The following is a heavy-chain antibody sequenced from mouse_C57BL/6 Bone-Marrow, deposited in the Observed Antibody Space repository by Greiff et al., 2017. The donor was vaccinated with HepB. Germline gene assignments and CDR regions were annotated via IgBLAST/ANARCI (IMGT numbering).Heavy chain of an antibody. CDR2: IYPGDGDT. D-gene: IGHD1-1*01. CDR1: GYAFSSYW. Sequence: VKLQESGAELVKPGASVKISCKASGYAFSSYWMNWVKQRPGKGLEWIGQIYPGDGDTNYNGKFKGKATLTADKSSSTAYMQLSSLTSEDSAVYFCARCDYYGSSPFDMDYWGQGTSVTVSS. J-gene: IGHJ4*01. V-gene: IGHV1-80*01. CDR3: ARCDYYGSSPFDMDY.